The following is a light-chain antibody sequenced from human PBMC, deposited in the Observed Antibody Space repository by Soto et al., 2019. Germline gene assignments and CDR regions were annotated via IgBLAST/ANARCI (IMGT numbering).Light chain of an antibody. J-gene: IGKJ4*01. CDR3: MQALQTPTLT. Sequence: DIVMTQSPLSLPVTPGEPASISCRSSQSLLHSNGYNYLDWYLQKPGQSPQLLIYLGSNRASGVPDRFSGSGSGTDFTLKISRVEAEDVGVYYRMQALQTPTLTFXGGTKVDIK. CDR1: QSLLHSNGYNY. V-gene: IGKV2-28*01. CDR2: LGS.